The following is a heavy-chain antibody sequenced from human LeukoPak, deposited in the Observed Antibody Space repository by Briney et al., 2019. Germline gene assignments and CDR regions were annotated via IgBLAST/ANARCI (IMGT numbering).Heavy chain of an antibody. V-gene: IGHV4-4*09. CDR3: ARGGYDFWSGFYILGY. CDR1: GGSISSYY. J-gene: IGHJ4*02. Sequence: SETLSLTCTVSGGSISSYYWSWIRQPPGKGLEWIWYIYASGSTNYNPSLKSRVTISVDTSKNQFSLKLSSVTAADTAVYYCARGGYDFWSGFYILGYWGQGTLVTVSS. CDR2: IYASGST. D-gene: IGHD3-3*01.